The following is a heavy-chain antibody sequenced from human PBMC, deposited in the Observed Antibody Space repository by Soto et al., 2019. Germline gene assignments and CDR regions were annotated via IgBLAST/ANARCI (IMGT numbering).Heavy chain of an antibody. CDR3: AHKGPEDWPLDY. Sequence: QITLKESGPTLVRPTQTLTLTCAFSGFSLSTSGVGVGWIRQPPGKALEWLAVIYWDDSKHYSPSLRSRHTITKDTSKNQVVLTMTHMDPMDTGTYYCAHKGPEDWPLDYWGQGTLVTVSS. CDR2: IYWDDSK. CDR1: GFSLSTSGVG. J-gene: IGHJ4*02. D-gene: IGHD3-9*01. V-gene: IGHV2-5*02.